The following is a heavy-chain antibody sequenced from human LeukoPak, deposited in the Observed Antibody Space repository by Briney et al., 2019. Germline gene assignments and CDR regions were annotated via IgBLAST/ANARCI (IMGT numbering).Heavy chain of an antibody. CDR1: GYSFTNYW. Sequence: GESLKISCKGSGYSFTNYWIGWVRQMPGKGLEWMGIINPDDSDTRYSPSFQGQVTISADKSISTAYLQWSSLKASDTAMYYCARHFHGITIFGVAKGDFDYWGQGTLVTVSS. V-gene: IGHV5-51*01. J-gene: IGHJ4*02. CDR2: INPDDSDT. D-gene: IGHD3-3*01. CDR3: ARHFHGITIFGVAKGDFDY.